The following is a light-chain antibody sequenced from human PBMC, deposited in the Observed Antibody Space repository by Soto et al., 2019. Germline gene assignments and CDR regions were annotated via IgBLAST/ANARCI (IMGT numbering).Light chain of an antibody. CDR2: AAS. V-gene: IGKV1-39*01. CDR3: HESYSTPHT. J-gene: IGKJ2*01. CDR1: QSISSY. Sequence: DIQMTQSPSSLYASVGDRVTITCRARQSISSYLNWYQQKPGKAPKLLIYAASSLQSGVPSRFSGSGSGTDFTLTIRSLQPEDSAICYCHESYSTPHTFGKGNKLEIK.